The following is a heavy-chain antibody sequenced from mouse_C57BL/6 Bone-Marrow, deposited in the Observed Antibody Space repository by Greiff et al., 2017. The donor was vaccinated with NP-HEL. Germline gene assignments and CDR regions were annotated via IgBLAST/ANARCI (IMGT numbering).Heavy chain of an antibody. Sequence: QVHVKQSGAELVRPGASVTLSCKASGYTFTDYEMHWVKQTPVHGLEWIGAIDPETGGTAYNQKFKGKAILTADKSSSTAYMELRSLTSEDSAVYYCTREEFIVVDYWGQGTTLTVSS. J-gene: IGHJ2*01. CDR1: GYTFTDYE. CDR3: TREEFIVVDY. D-gene: IGHD2-12*01. V-gene: IGHV1-15*01. CDR2: IDPETGGT.